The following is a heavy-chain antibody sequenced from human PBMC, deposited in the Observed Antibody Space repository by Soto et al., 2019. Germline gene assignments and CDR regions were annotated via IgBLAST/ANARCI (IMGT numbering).Heavy chain of an antibody. D-gene: IGHD2-15*01. Sequence: EVQLVESGGGLVKPGGSLRLSCAASGFTFSNAWMNWVRQAPGKGLEWVGRIKSKTDGGTTDYAAPVKDRFTISRDDYKKTLNLQMNSLKTEDTAVYYCTTSYCSGGSCYSFFYYYYGIDVWGQGTTVTVSS. J-gene: IGHJ6*02. CDR3: TTSYCSGGSCYSFFYYYYGIDV. CDR2: IKSKTDGGTT. V-gene: IGHV3-15*07. CDR1: GFTFSNAW.